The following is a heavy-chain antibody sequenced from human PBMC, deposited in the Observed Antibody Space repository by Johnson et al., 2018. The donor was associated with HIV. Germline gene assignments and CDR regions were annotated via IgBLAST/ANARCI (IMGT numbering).Heavy chain of an antibody. Sequence: VQLVESGGGVARPGGPLRVSCVASGFNFGDYGMSWVRQAPGKGLEWVSGISWHGGTNGYADSVRGRFTISRDNAKNSLYLQMNSLRAEDTALYYCARGVRDSSGYPFAFDVWGQGTMVSVSS. D-gene: IGHD3-22*01. CDR2: ISWHGGTN. CDR1: GFNFGDYG. J-gene: IGHJ3*01. V-gene: IGHV3-20*04. CDR3: ARGVRDSSGYPFAFDV.